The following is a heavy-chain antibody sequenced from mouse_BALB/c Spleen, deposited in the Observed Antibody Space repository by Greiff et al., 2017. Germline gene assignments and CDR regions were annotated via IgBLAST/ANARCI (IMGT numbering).Heavy chain of an antibody. Sequence: QVQLKESGAELVRPGTSVKISCKASGYTFTNYWLGWVKQRPGHGLEWIGDIYPGGGYTNYNEKFKGKATLTADTSSSTAYMQLSSLTSEDSAVYFCARGGTDYAMDYWGQGTSVTVSS. V-gene: IGHV1-63*02. D-gene: IGHD3-3*01. CDR3: ARGGTDYAMDY. J-gene: IGHJ4*01. CDR2: IYPGGGYT. CDR1: GYTFTNYW.